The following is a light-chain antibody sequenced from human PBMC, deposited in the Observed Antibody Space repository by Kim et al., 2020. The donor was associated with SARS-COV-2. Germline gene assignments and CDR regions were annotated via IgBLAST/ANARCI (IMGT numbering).Light chain of an antibody. CDR1: QGIRSW. CDR2: AAS. Sequence: ASIGDRFTITCRASQGIRSWLAWYQQKPGKAPKLLIYAASSLQSGVPSRFSGSGSGTDFTLTISSLQPGDFATYYCQQANSFPFTFGGGTKVDIK. J-gene: IGKJ4*01. V-gene: IGKV1-12*01. CDR3: QQANSFPFT.